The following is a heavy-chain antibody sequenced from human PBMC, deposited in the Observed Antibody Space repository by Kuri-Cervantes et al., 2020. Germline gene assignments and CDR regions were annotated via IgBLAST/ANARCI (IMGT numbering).Heavy chain of an antibody. CDR1: GFTFSSYG. V-gene: IGHV3-30*03. J-gene: IGHJ4*02. Sequence: LKFSYAASGFTFSSYGMHWVRQAPGKGLEWVAVISYDGSNKYYADSVKGRFTISRDNSKNTLYLQMNSLRAEDTAVYYCARDAGYHYDRFDYWGQGTLVTVSS. CDR2: ISYDGSNK. CDR3: ARDAGYHYDRFDY. D-gene: IGHD3-16*01.